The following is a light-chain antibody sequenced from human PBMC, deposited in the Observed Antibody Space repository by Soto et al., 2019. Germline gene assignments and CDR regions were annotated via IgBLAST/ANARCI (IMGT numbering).Light chain of an antibody. CDR1: SSDVGGYDY. V-gene: IGLV2-8*01. J-gene: IGLJ3*02. CDR3: SSYEGSNNLV. CDR2: EVN. Sequence: QSALTQPPSASGSPGQSVTISCTGTSSDVGGYDYVSWYQHHPGKAPKLMIYEVNKRPSGVPDRFSGSKSGNTASLTVSGLQAEDEADYYCSSYEGSNNLVFGGGTKVTVL.